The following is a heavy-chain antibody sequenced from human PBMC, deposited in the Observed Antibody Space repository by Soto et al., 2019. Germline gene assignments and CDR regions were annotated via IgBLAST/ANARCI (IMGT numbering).Heavy chain of an antibody. V-gene: IGHV3-74*01. CDR2: INSDGSST. Sequence: GGSLILSCAASGFTFSSYWMHWVRQAPGKGLVWVSRINSDGSSTSYADSVKGRFTISRDNAKNTLYLQMNSLRDEDTAVYYCARVLIAVAGRPRYYFDYRGQGTLGTVSS. J-gene: IGHJ4*02. CDR1: GFTFSSYW. D-gene: IGHD6-19*01. CDR3: ARVLIAVAGRPRYYFDY.